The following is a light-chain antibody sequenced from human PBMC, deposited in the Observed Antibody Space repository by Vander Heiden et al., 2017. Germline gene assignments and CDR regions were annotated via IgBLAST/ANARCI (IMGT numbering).Light chain of an antibody. Sequence: QSALTQPPSVSGSPGQSVTISCTGTSSDVGGYNYVSWYQQHPGKAPKLMINDVSKRPSGVPDRFSGSKSGNTASLTISGLQAEDEADYYCCSYAGSNTYVFGTGTKVTVL. CDR3: CSYAGSNTYV. CDR1: SSDVGGYNY. J-gene: IGLJ1*01. CDR2: DVS. V-gene: IGLV2-11*01.